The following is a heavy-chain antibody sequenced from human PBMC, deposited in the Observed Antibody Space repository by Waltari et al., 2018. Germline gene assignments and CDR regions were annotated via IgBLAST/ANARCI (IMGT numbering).Heavy chain of an antibody. CDR3: ASWAHCGGDCYSSSFDY. D-gene: IGHD2-21*02. V-gene: IGHV4-61*01. J-gene: IGHJ4*02. Sequence: QVQLQESGPGLVTPSETLSLTCPVSGGSVSSGSYYWSWIRQPPGKGLEWIGYIYYSGSTNYNPSLKSRVTISVDTSKNQFSLKLSSVTAADTAVYYCASWAHCGGDCYSSSFDYWGQGTLVTVSS. CDR2: IYYSGST. CDR1: GGSVSSGSYY.